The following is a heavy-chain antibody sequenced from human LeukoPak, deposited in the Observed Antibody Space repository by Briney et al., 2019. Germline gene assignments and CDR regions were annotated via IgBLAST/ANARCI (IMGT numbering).Heavy chain of an antibody. CDR1: GGSISSGSYY. CDR3: ARFSYDSSGYYGSNY. J-gene: IGHJ4*02. CDR2: IYTSGST. V-gene: IGHV4-61*02. D-gene: IGHD3-22*01. Sequence: SQTLSLTCTVSGGSISSGSYYWSWIRQPAGKGLEWIGRIYTSGSTNYDPSLKSRVTISVDTSKNQFSLKLSSVTAADTAVYYCARFSYDSSGYYGSNYWGQETLVTVSS.